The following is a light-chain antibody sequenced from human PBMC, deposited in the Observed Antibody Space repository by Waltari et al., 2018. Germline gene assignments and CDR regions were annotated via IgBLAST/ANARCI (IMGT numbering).Light chain of an antibody. Sequence: IVLTQSPGTLSLSPGERATMSCRASQRIGKYLVWYQQRPGHASRLLIYAASTKSSGIPDRFSGSWCGTDFSLTISRLEPEDFAVYYCQNHERLPATFGQGTKVEIK. J-gene: IGKJ1*01. CDR1: QRIGKY. CDR3: QNHERLPAT. CDR2: AAS. V-gene: IGKV3-20*01.